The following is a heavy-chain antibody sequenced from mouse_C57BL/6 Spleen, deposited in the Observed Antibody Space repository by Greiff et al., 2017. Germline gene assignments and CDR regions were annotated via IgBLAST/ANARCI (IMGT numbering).Heavy chain of an antibody. CDR1: GYTFTSYV. CDR2: IYPYNDGT. J-gene: IGHJ4*01. D-gene: IGHD1-3*01. V-gene: IGHV1-14*01. CDR3: ARKRVLNARDY. Sequence: EVQLQQSGPELVKPGASVKMSCKASGYTFTSYVMHWVKQKPGQGLEWIGYIYPYNDGTKYNEKFKGKATLTSDKYSSTTYMELSSLTSKDSAVYYCARKRVLNARDYWGQGTSVTVSS.